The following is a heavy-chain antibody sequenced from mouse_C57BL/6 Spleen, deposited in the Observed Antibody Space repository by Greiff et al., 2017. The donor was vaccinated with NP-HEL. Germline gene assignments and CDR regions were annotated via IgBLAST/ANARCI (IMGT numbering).Heavy chain of an antibody. CDR1: GFTFSSYA. J-gene: IGHJ2*01. CDR3: ARGLGRGPFDY. CDR2: ISDGGSYT. V-gene: IGHV5-4*01. Sequence: EVQRVESGGGLVKPGGSLKLSCAASGFTFSSYAMSWVRQTPEKRLEWVATISDGGSYTYYPDNVKGRFTISRDNAKNNLYLQMSHLKSEDTAMYYCARGLGRGPFDYWGQGTTLTVSS. D-gene: IGHD4-1*01.